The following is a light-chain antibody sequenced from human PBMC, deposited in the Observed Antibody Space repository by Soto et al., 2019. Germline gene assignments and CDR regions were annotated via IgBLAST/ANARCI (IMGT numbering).Light chain of an antibody. V-gene: IGKV3-15*01. J-gene: IGKJ2*01. CDR3: QQYHNWPPFT. CDR1: QSVSST. Sequence: EIVITQSPATLSVSPGAIATLSCRASQSVSSTLAWYQQRPGQAPRLLIYGASIRATGIPARFSGSGSGTAFSLTISSLQSEDSVVYYCQQYHNWPPFTFGQGTKLEI. CDR2: GAS.